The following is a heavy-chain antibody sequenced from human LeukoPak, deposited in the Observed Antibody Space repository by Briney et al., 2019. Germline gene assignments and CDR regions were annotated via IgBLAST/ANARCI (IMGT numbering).Heavy chain of an antibody. CDR3: ARDAIAAPDDAFDI. Sequence: GGSLRLSCAASGFAFSSYAMSWVRQPPGKGLEWVSVISRRDDYTYYADSVKGRSTISRDNSKNTLYLQMNTLRAEDTAVYYCARDAIAAPDDAFDIWGQGTRVTVSS. J-gene: IGHJ3*02. V-gene: IGHV3-23*01. CDR1: GFAFSSYA. CDR2: ISRRDDYT. D-gene: IGHD6-13*01.